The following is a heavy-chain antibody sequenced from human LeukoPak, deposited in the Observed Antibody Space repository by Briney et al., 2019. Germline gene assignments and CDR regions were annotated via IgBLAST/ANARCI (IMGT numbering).Heavy chain of an antibody. CDR2: INSDGTST. CDR3: VRGAPFDY. J-gene: IGHJ4*02. Sequence: PGGSLRLSCAASGFTFSSYWMNWVRQAPGKGLVWVSRINSDGTSTSYADSVKGRFTISRDNAKNMLYLQTNSLRVDDTAVYYCVRGAPFDYWGQGTLVTVSS. D-gene: IGHD4/OR15-4a*01. V-gene: IGHV3-74*01. CDR1: GFTFSSYW.